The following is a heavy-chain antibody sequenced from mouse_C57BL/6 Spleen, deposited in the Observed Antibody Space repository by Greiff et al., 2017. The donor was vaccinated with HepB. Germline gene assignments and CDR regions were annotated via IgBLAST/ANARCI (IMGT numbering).Heavy chain of an antibody. CDR1: GYAFTNYL. Sequence: VQLQQSGAELVRPGTSVKVSCKASGYAFTNYLIEWVKQRPGQGLEWIGVINPGSGGTNYNEKFKGKATLTADKSSSTAYMQLSSLTSEDSAVYFCARGPLMDYWGQGTSVTVSS. J-gene: IGHJ4*01. V-gene: IGHV1-54*01. CDR3: ARGPLMDY. CDR2: INPGSGGT.